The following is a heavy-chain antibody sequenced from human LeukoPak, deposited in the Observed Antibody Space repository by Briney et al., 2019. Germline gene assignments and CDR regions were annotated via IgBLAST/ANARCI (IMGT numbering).Heavy chain of an antibody. CDR3: ARRNVLTEGEAFDI. J-gene: IGHJ3*02. Sequence: PSETLSLTCAVSGGSISNYYWTWIRQPPGTGLEWIGYVCNSGNTNYNPSLRSRVTISIDASKNQFSLKLNSVTAADTAVYYCARRNVLTEGEAFDIWGQGTLVTVSS. CDR2: VCNSGNT. V-gene: IGHV4-59*08. D-gene: IGHD3-16*01. CDR1: GGSISNYY.